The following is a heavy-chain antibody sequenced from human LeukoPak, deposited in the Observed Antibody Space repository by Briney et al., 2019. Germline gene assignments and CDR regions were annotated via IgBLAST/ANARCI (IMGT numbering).Heavy chain of an antibody. D-gene: IGHD6-19*01. J-gene: IGHJ4*02. V-gene: IGHV3-23*01. Sequence: GRSLRLSCTASGFSFSSHSMTWVRQAPGKGLDWVSTIRPRSDFTFYADSVKGRFTVSRDNSRNTPNLHMSTLRAEDTAVYYCSAQPESLAGAMYSWGQGALVTVSS. CDR1: GFSFSSHS. CDR2: IRPRSDFT. CDR3: SAQPESLAGAMYS.